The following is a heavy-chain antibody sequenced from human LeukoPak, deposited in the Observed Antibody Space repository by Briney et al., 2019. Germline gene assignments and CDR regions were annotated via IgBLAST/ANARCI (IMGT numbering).Heavy chain of an antibody. D-gene: IGHD1-26*01. V-gene: IGHV4-59*01. CDR2: IYYSGST. J-gene: IGHJ4*02. CDR3: ARLVGAPYYFDY. Sequence: SETLSLTCTVSGGSISSYYWSWIRQPSGKGLEWIGYIYYSGSTNYNPSLKSRVTISVDTSKNQFSLKLSSVTAADTAVYYCARLVGAPYYFDYWGQGTLVTVSS. CDR1: GGSISSYY.